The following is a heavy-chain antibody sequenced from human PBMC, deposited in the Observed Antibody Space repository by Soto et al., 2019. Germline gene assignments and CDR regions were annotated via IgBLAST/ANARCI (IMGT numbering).Heavy chain of an antibody. V-gene: IGHV4-4*02. J-gene: IGHJ4*02. CDR3: ARKNDYGDYVNFDY. CDR1: GGSISSSNW. CDR2: IYHSGST. D-gene: IGHD4-17*01. Sequence: PSETLSLTCAVSGGSISSSNWWSWVRQPQGKGLEWIGEIYHSGSTNYNPSLKSRVTISVDKSKNQFSLKLSSVTAADTAVYYCARKNDYGDYVNFDYWGQGTLVTVS.